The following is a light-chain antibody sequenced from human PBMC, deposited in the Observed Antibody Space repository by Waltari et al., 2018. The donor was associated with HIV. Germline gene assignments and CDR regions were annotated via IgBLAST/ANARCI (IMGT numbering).Light chain of an antibody. CDR3: AAWDDSLNAWV. V-gene: IGLV1-44*01. J-gene: IGLJ3*02. CDR2: SNN. Sequence: QSVLTQPPSASGTPGQRVTISCSGSSSNLGSNYVYWYQQLPGTAPKLLIYSNNQRPSGVPDRISGSKSGTSASLAISGLQSVDEADYYCAAWDDSLNAWVFGGGTKLTVL. CDR1: SSNLGSNY.